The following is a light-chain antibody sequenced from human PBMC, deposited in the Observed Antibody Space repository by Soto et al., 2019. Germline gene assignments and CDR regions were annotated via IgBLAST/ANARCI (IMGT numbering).Light chain of an antibody. V-gene: IGLV2-14*01. CDR3: SPYTSSSTPWV. CDR2: EVS. CDR1: SSDVGGYNY. Sequence: QSALTQPASVSGSPGQSITISCTGTSSDVGGYNYVSWYQQHPGKAPKLMIYEVSNRPSGVSNRFSGSKSGNTASLTISGLQAEDEADYYCSPYTSSSTPWVFGGGTKPTVL. J-gene: IGLJ3*02.